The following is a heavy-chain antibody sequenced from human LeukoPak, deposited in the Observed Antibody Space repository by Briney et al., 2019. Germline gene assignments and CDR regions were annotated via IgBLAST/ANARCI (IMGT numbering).Heavy chain of an antibody. CDR2: IYPGYSYT. D-gene: IGHD5-18*01. V-gene: IGHV5-51*01. CDR3: ARQGSGYSPTYYYYMDV. J-gene: IGHJ6*03. Sequence: GESLKISCKGSGYSFTSYWIGWVRQMPGKGLEWMGIIYPGYSYTRYSPSFQGQVIISPDKSISTAYLQWSRLKASDTAMYYCARQGSGYSPTYYYYMDVWGKGTTVTISS. CDR1: GYSFTSYW.